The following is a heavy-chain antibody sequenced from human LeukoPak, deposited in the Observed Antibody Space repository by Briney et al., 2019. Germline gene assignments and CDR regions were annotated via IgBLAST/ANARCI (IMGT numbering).Heavy chain of an antibody. CDR2: IRFDGSNK. D-gene: IGHD4-17*01. Sequence: GGSLRLSCAASGFTFSSYNMHWVRQAPGKGLEWVAFIRFDGSNKYYGDSVKGRFAVSRDNSRNTLYLQMNSLRAEDTAVYYCARDLGSDYGDFGYWGQGTLVTVSS. CDR1: GFTFSSYN. V-gene: IGHV3-30*02. CDR3: ARDLGSDYGDFGY. J-gene: IGHJ4*02.